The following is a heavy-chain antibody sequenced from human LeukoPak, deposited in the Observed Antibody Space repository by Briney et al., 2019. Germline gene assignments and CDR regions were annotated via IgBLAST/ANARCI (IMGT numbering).Heavy chain of an antibody. J-gene: IGHJ2*01. V-gene: IGHV4-59*01. CDR2: IFYSGST. Sequence: SETLSLTCTVSGGSISSYYWSWIRQPPGKGLEWIGYIFYSGSTKYNPSLKSRVTISVDTSKNQFSLKLSSVTAADTAVYYCARDGNPWNLDVWGRGTLVTVSS. CDR1: GGSISSYY. D-gene: IGHD1-26*01. CDR3: ARDGNPWNLDV.